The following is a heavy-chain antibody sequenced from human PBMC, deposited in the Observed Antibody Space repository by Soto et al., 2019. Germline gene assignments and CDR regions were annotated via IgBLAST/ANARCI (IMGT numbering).Heavy chain of an antibody. D-gene: IGHD2-15*01. CDR3: ARVLTPNWFDP. CDR2: INGGTGHT. V-gene: IGHV1-3*01. Sequence: VEASREARGDAIRSSSRKWLRQAPGQSLEWMGWINGGTGHTRYSQKFQARVTITKDSSASSAYMELSSLRSEDTAVYYCARVLTPNWFDPWGQGTLVTVSS. J-gene: IGHJ5*02. CDR1: GDAIRSSS.